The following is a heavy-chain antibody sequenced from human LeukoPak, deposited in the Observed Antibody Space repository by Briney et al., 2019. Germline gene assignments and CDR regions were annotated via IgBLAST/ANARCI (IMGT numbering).Heavy chain of an antibody. D-gene: IGHD3-22*01. CDR1: GGSISSGGYY. CDR3: ARGPGYDSSGYYSYLDY. Sequence: SQTLSLTCTVSGGSISSGGYYWSWIRQHPGKGLEWIGYIYYSGSTYYNPSLKSRVTISVDTSKNQFSLKLSSVTAADTAVYYCARGPGYDSSGYYSYLDYWGQGTLVTVSS. J-gene: IGHJ4*02. CDR2: IYYSGST. V-gene: IGHV4-31*03.